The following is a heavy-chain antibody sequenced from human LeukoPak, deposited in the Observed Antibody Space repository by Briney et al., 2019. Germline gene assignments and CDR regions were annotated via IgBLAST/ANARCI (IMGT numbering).Heavy chain of an antibody. CDR1: GGSISSSSYY. V-gene: IGHV4-39*07. D-gene: IGHD3-9*01. J-gene: IGHJ3*02. CDR3: ARREYYDILTGYYTAFDI. CDR2: IYYSEST. Sequence: PSETLSLTCTVSGGSISSSSYYWGWIRQPPGKGLEWIGSIYYSESTYYNPSLKSRVTISVDTSKNQFSLKLSSVTAADTAVYYCARREYYDILTGYYTAFDIWGQGTMVTVSS.